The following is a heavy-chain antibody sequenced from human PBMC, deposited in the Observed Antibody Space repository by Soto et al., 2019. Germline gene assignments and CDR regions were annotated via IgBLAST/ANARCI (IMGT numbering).Heavy chain of an antibody. CDR3: ARDLRAVGMASRFDP. D-gene: IGHD6-13*01. Sequence: QVQLVESGGGLVKPGGSLRLSCAASGFTFGDYYMTWIRQAPGKGLEWVSFIGHRVTGIYYADSVKGRFTIFRDNAKNSLYLQMNSLRAEDTAMYYCARDLRAVGMASRFDPWGQGTLVTVSS. V-gene: IGHV3-11*01. J-gene: IGHJ5*02. CDR1: GFTFGDYY. CDR2: IGHRVTGI.